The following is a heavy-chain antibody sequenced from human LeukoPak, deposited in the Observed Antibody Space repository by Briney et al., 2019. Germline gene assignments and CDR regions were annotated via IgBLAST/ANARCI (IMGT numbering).Heavy chain of an antibody. CDR1: SDSLYF. CDR3: ARHHTSSKPIDY. Sequence: SETLSLTCTLSSDSLYFCGSIRPPPAKGLAWIGSVYSTGHTNYNLSLKSRVTMSIDTSKNQLSLKLTSVTAADTAMYYCARHHTSSKPIDYWGQGTLVTVSS. D-gene: IGHD3-16*01. CDR2: VYSTGHT. J-gene: IGHJ4*02. V-gene: IGHV4-39*01.